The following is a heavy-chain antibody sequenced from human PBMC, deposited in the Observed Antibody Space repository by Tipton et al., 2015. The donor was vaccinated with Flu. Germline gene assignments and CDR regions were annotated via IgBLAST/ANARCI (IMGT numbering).Heavy chain of an antibody. CDR2: IYRGGNT. D-gene: IGHD2-15*01. J-gene: IGHJ6*02. V-gene: IGHV3-53*01. CDR1: GFTVSSNH. Sequence: SLRLSCATSGFTVSSNHMSWVRQAPGKRPECVSVIYRGGNTYYADSVKGRFTISRDNSKDTLYLQMNSLRAEGTAVYYCARVGSRLNSYGMDVWGQGTTVTVSS. CDR3: ARVGSRLNSYGMDV.